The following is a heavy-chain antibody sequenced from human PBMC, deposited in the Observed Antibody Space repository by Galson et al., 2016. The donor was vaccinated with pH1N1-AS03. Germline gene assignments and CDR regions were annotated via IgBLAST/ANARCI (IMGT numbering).Heavy chain of an antibody. Sequence: SLRLSCAASGFSFTNAWMSWVRQAPGKGLEWVGRIKGKTDGGTVDYAAPVKGRFTISRDDPETTLYLQMDSLKTEDTGVYYCTTKPVSAMDVWGRGTTVTVSS. D-gene: IGHD1-14*01. CDR3: TTKPVSAMDV. V-gene: IGHV3-15*01. CDR1: GFSFTNAW. CDR2: IKGKTDGGTV. J-gene: IGHJ6*02.